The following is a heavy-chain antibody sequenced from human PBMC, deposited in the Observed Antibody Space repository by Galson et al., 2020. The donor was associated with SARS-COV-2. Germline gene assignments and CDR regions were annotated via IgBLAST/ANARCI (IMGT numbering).Heavy chain of an antibody. CDR3: AGDPYYYDSSGSLYY. V-gene: IGHV4-61*02. D-gene: IGHD3-22*01. CDR2: IYTSGST. CDR1: GGSISSGSYY. J-gene: IGHJ4*02. Sequence: SETLSLTCTVSGGSISSGSYYWSWIRQPAGKGLEWIGRIYTSGSTNYNPSLKSRVTISVDTSKNQFSLKLSSVTAADTAVYYCAGDPYYYDSSGSLYYWGQGTLVTVSS.